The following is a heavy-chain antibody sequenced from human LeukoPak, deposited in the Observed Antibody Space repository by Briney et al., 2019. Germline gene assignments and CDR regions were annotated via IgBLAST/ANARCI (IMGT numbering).Heavy chain of an antibody. CDR3: ARAVVAYITHPYFFDY. V-gene: IGHV4-59*01. Sequence: NTSETLSLTCTVSGGSISSYYWSWIRQPPGKGLEWIGYIYYSGSTNYNPSLKSRVAISVDTSKNQFSLKLSSVTAADTAVYYCARAVVAYITHPYFFDYWGQGTLVTVSS. J-gene: IGHJ4*02. CDR2: IYYSGST. D-gene: IGHD1-14*01. CDR1: GGSISSYY.